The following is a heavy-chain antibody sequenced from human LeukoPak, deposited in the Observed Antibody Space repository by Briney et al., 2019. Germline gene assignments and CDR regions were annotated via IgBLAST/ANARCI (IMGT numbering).Heavy chain of an antibody. CDR2: ISGSGGST. J-gene: IGHJ4*02. V-gene: IGHV3-23*01. D-gene: IGHD6-13*01. CDR1: GFSISRYW. CDR3: AKRGLAAALFR. Sequence: GGSLRLSCAPSGFSISRYWMTWVRQAPGKGLEWVSDISGSGGSTYYADSVKGRFTISRDNSKNTLYLQMNRLRAEDTAVYYCAKRGLAAALFRWGQGTLVTVSS.